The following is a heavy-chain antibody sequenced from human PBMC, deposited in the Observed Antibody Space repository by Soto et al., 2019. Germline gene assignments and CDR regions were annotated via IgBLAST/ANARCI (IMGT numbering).Heavy chain of an antibody. CDR2: ISYDGSNK. D-gene: IGHD2-2*03. CDR3: ARDGYCSSTSCRNLAFDI. V-gene: IGHV3-30-3*01. Sequence: GGSLRLSCAASGFTFSNYDMHWVRQAPGKGLEWVAAISYDGSNKYYADSVKGRFTISRDNSKNTLYLQMNSLRAEDTAVYYWARDGYCSSTSCRNLAFDIWGQGTMVTVSS. J-gene: IGHJ3*02. CDR1: GFTFSNYD.